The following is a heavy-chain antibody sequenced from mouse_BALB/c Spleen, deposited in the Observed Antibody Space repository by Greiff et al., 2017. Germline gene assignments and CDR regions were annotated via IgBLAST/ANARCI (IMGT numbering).Heavy chain of an antibody. Sequence: EVQLQQSGGGLVKPGGSLKLSCAASGFAFSSYDMSWVRQTPEKRLEWVAYISSGGGSTYYPDTVKGRFTISRDNAKNTLYLQMSSLKSEDTAMYYCARHYYGSSYGYWGQGTTLTVSS. CDR1: GFAFSSYD. CDR3: ARHYYGSSYGY. V-gene: IGHV5-12-1*01. J-gene: IGHJ2*01. D-gene: IGHD1-1*01. CDR2: ISSGGGST.